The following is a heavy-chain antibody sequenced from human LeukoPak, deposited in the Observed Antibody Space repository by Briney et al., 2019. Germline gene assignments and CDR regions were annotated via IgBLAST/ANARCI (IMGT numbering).Heavy chain of an antibody. J-gene: IGHJ4*02. V-gene: IGHV3-21*01. D-gene: IGHD6-19*01. CDR1: GFTFRSYS. CDR3: ARGGEGYSSGWYVHFDY. CDR2: IGGSRTSI. Sequence: PGGSLRLSCAASGFTFRSYSMNWVRQAPGKGLEWVSSIGGSRTSIYYADSVKGRFTISRDNAKNSLYLQMNRLRAEDTAVYYCARGGEGYSSGWYVHFDYWGQGTLVTVSS.